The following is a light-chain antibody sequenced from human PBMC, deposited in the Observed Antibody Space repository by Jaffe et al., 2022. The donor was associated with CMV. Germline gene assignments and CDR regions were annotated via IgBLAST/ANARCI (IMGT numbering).Light chain of an antibody. J-gene: IGKJ1*01. CDR2: DAS. V-gene: IGKV3-15*01. CDR1: QSVSSN. CDR3: QQYNYWPGT. Sequence: EIVMTQSPATLSVSPGERVTLSCRASQSVSSNLAWYQQKPGQAPRLLIYDASTRATGIPARFSGSGSGTEFTLTISSLQSEDPVVYYCQQYNYWPGTFGQGTKVEIK.